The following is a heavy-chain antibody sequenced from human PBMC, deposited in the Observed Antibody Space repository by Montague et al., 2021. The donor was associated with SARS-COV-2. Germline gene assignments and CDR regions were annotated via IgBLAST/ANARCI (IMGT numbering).Heavy chain of an antibody. V-gene: IGHV4-59*01. CDR2: IYYSGST. D-gene: IGHD6-19*01. CDR3: ARGGGWRGNAFDI. Sequence: ETLSLTCTVSGGSISSYYWSWIRQPPGKGLEWIGYIYYSGSTNYNPSLKSRVTISVDTSKNQFSLKLSSVTAADTAVYYCARGGGWRGNAFDIWGQGTLVTVSS. CDR1: GGSISSYY. J-gene: IGHJ3*02.